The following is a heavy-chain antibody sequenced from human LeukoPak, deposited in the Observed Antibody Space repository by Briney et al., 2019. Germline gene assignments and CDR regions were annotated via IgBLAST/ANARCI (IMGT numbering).Heavy chain of an antibody. V-gene: IGHV4-34*01. J-gene: IGHJ6*03. Sequence: SETLSLTCAVYGGSFSGYYWSWIRQPPGKGLEWIGEINHSGSTNYNPSLKSRVTISVDTSKNQFSLKLSSVTAADTAVYYCAIHFYYYYMDVWGKGTTVTVSS. CDR3: AIHFYYYYMDV. CDR1: GGSFSGYY. CDR2: INHSGST.